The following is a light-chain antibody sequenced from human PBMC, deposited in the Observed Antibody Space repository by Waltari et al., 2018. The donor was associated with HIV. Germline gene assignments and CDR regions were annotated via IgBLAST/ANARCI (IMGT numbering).Light chain of an antibody. CDR3: SSYGDSLRVL. J-gene: IGLJ3*02. CDR1: RTDTGHSAY. CDR2: EVT. Sequence: SPLPHPPSASGSLGPSVTCTRTRSRTDTGHSAYLPWFQQPPRSAPKLLLYEVTRRPSTVPDRFSGSRSGRTAVLTVAGLQPDDEATYFCSSYGDSLRVLFGGGTNVTVL. V-gene: IGLV2-8*01.